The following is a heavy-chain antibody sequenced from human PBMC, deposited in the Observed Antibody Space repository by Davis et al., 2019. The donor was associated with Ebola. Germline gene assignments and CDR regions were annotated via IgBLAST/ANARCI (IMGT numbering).Heavy chain of an antibody. V-gene: IGHV1-69*06. CDR2: IIPIFGTA. CDR3: ARSTYYYDSSGYYYEYFQH. J-gene: IGHJ1*01. D-gene: IGHD3-22*01. CDR1: GGTFSSYA. Sequence: AASVKVSCKASGGTFSSYATSWVRQAPGQGLEWMGGIIPIFGTANYAQKFQGRVTITADKSTSTAYMELSSLRSEDTAVYYCARSTYYYDSSGYYYEYFQHWGQGTLVTVSS.